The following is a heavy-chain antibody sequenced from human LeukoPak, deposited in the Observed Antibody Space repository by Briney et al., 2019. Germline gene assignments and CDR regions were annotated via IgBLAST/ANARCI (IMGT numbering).Heavy chain of an antibody. D-gene: IGHD2/OR15-2a*01. J-gene: IGHJ6*02. CDR1: GFTFSSYW. CDR2: IQSDGTT. Sequence: PGGSLRLSCAASGFTFSSYWMSWVRQPPGKGLVWVSLIQSDGTTTYADSVKGRFTISRDNAKNTLYLQINSLRAEDTAVYYCARDKYYTMDVWGQGTTVTVSS. V-gene: IGHV3-74*01. CDR3: ARDKYYTMDV.